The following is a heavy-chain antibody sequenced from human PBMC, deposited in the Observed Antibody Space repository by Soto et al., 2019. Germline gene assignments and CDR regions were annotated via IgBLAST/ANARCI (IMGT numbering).Heavy chain of an antibody. CDR2: IYTSGST. CDR3: ARSRGAMVRGVIYYYYGMDV. Sequence: SETLSLTCTVSGGSISSYYWSWIRQPAGKGLEWIGRIYTSGSTTYNPSLKSRVTMSVDTSKNQFSLKLSSVTAADTAVYYCARSRGAMVRGVIYYYYGMDVWGQGTTVTVSS. V-gene: IGHV4-4*07. CDR1: GGSISSYY. J-gene: IGHJ6*02. D-gene: IGHD3-10*01.